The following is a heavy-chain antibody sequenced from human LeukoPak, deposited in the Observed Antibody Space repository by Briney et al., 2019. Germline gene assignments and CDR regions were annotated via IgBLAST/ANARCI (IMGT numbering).Heavy chain of an antibody. CDR3: ARDMVRDLIGRYYYYGMDV. CDR2: INPSGGST. CDR1: GYTFTSYY. J-gene: IGHJ6*02. D-gene: IGHD3-10*01. Sequence: ASVKVSCKASGYTFTSYYMHWVRQASGQGLEWMGIINPSGGSTSYAQKFQGRVTMTRDTSTSTVYMELSSLRSEDTAVYYCARDMVRDLIGRYYYYGMDVWGQGTTVTVSS. V-gene: IGHV1-46*01.